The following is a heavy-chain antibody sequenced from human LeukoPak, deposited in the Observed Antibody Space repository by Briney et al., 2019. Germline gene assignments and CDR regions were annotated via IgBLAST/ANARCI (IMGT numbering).Heavy chain of an antibody. CDR3: ARGGGKRANDY. D-gene: IGHD3-16*01. CDR2: ISYDGSNK. J-gene: IGHJ4*02. V-gene: IGHV3-30-3*01. Sequence: PGRSLRLSCAASGFTFSSYAMHWVRQAPGEGLEWVAVISYDGSNKYYADSVKGRFTISRDNSKNTLYLQMNSLRAEDTAVYYCARGGGKRANDYWGQGTLVTVSS. CDR1: GFTFSSYA.